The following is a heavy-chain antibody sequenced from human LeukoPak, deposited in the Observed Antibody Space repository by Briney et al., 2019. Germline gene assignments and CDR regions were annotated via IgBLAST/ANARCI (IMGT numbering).Heavy chain of an antibody. CDR3: AKGGYCSSTSCYVGWFDP. CDR1: GFTFSSYG. J-gene: IGHJ5*02. D-gene: IGHD2-2*01. Sequence: GGSLRLSCAASGFTFSSYGMNWVRQAPGQGLEWVAGISGGGGSTYYADSVKGRFTISSDNSTNSLFLELKSLRAEDMAVYDCAKGGYCSSTSCYVGWFDPWGEGTLVTVSS. V-gene: IGHV3-23*01. CDR2: ISGGGGST.